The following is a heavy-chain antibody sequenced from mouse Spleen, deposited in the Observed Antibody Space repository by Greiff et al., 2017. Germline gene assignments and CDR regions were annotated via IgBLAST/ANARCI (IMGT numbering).Heavy chain of an antibody. CDR3: ARRGYYGSLYAMDY. V-gene: IGHV5-6*01. J-gene: IGHJ4*01. D-gene: IGHD1-1*01. Sequence: EVHLVESGGGLVQPGESLKLSCESNEYEFPSHDMSWVRQTPDKRLEWVATISSGGSYTYYPDSVKGRFTISRDNAKNTLYLQMSSLKSEDTAMYYCARRGYYGSLYAMDYWGQGTSVTVSS. CDR1: EYEFPSHD. CDR2: ISSGGSYT.